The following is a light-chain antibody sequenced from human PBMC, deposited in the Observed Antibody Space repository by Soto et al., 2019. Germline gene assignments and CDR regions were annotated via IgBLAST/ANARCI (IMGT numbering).Light chain of an antibody. CDR2: EVS. J-gene: IGLJ1*01. CDR3: ASLTTTNFV. Sequence: QSALTQPSSVSGSPGHSITISCTGTTSDVGAYNLVSWYQHHPDKAPKLMISEVSNRPSGVSDRFSGSKSGNTASLTIAGLQAEDEADYYCASLTTTNFVFGTGTKVTVL. CDR1: TSDVGAYNL. V-gene: IGLV2-14*01.